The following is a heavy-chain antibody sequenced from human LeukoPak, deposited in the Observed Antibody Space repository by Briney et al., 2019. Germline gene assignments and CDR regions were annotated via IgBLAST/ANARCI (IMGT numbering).Heavy chain of an antibody. J-gene: IGHJ4*02. V-gene: IGHV1-69*13. Sequence: SVKVSCKASGGTFISYALSWVRQAPGQGLEWMGGIIPIFGTANYAQKFQGRVTITADESTSTAYMELSSLRSEDTAVYYCARDGAWGSHSCWGQGTLVTVSS. CDR1: GGTFISYA. D-gene: IGHD7-27*01. CDR3: ARDGAWGSHSC. CDR2: IIPIFGTA.